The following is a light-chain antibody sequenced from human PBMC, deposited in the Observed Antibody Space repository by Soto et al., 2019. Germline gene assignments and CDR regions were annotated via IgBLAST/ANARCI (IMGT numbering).Light chain of an antibody. CDR3: HQYNNWPPWT. CDR2: GAS. CDR1: QSVSSSY. Sequence: EIVLTQSPGTLSLSPGERATLSCRASQSVSSSYLAWYQQKPGQAPRLLIYGASTRATGIPVRFSGSGSGTDFALTISSLQSEDFAVYYCHQYNNWPPWTVGQGTKGEIK. V-gene: IGKV3-15*01. J-gene: IGKJ1*01.